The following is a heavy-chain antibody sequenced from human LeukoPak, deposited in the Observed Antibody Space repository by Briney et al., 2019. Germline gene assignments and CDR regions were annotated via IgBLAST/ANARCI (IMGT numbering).Heavy chain of an antibody. CDR1: GGSISSGSYY. CDR3: ARPPGIAAALFDP. CDR2: IYTSGST. Sequence: SQTLSLTRTVSGGSISSGSYYWSWLRPPAGKGLEWIGRIYTSGSTNYNPSLKSRVTISVDTSNNQFSLKLSSVTAADTAVYYCARPPGIAAALFDPWGQGTLVSVSS. J-gene: IGHJ5*02. V-gene: IGHV4-61*02. D-gene: IGHD6-13*01.